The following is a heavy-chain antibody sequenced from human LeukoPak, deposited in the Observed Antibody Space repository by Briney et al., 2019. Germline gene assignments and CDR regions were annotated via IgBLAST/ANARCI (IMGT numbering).Heavy chain of an antibody. CDR1: GYTFTGYY. D-gene: IGHD1-26*01. CDR2: INPNSGGT. J-gene: IGHJ6*03. V-gene: IGHV1-2*02. Sequence: ASVKVSCKASGYTFTGYYMHWVRQAPGQGLEWMGCINPNSGGTNYAQKFQGRVTMTRDTSISTAYMELSRLRSDDTAVYYCARGVSGSYYYYYMDVWGKGTTVTISS. CDR3: ARGVSGSYYYYYMDV.